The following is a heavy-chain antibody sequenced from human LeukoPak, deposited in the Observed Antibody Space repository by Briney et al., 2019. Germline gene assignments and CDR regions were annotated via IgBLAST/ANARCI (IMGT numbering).Heavy chain of an antibody. CDR2: INHSGST. J-gene: IGHJ5*02. CDR1: GGSFSGYY. D-gene: IGHD6-19*01. V-gene: IGHV4-34*01. Sequence: SETLSLTCAVYGGSFSGYYWSWIRQPPGKGLEWIGEINHSGSTNYNPSLKSRVTISVDTSKNQFSLKLSSVTAADTAVYYCARVGSSGWYTHKDWFDPWGQGTLVTVSS. CDR3: ARVGSSGWYTHKDWFDP.